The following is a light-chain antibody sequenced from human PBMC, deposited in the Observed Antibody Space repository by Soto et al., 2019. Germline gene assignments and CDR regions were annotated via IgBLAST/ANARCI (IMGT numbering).Light chain of an antibody. CDR2: EVS. CDR3: CSSTGISTLL. Sequence: QSVLTQPPSVSGAPGQRVSISCTGSSTNIGAGYGVHWYQQHAGKAPKLIIYEVSHRPSGVSNRFSGSKSGSTASLTISGLQAEDEAHYYCCSSTGISTLLFATGTKVTVL. CDR1: STNIGAGYG. V-gene: IGLV2-14*01. J-gene: IGLJ1*01.